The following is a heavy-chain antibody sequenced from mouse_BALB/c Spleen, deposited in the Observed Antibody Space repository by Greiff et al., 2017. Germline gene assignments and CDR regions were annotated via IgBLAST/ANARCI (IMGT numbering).Heavy chain of an antibody. CDR3: AGLWFAY. V-gene: IGHV1S81*02. J-gene: IGHJ3*01. CDR1: GYTFTSYW. Sequence: VQLQQSGPELVKPGASVKLSCKASGYTFTSYWMHWVKQRPGQGLEWIGEINPSNGRTNYNEKFKSKATLTVDKSSSTAYMQLSSLTSEDSAVYYCAGLWFAYWGQGTLVTVSA. CDR2: INPSNGRT.